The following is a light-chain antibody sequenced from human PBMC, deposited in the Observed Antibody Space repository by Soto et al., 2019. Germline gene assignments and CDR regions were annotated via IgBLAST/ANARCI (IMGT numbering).Light chain of an antibody. CDR2: KAS. CDR3: QQYNSYSGT. CDR1: QSIISC. Sequence: DVQMTQSPSTLSASVGDRVTITCRASQSIISCLAWYQQKPGKAPKLLIYKASSLESGVPSRFSGSGSGTEFTLTISSLQPDDFATYYCQQYNSYSGTFGQGTKV. J-gene: IGKJ1*01. V-gene: IGKV1-5*03.